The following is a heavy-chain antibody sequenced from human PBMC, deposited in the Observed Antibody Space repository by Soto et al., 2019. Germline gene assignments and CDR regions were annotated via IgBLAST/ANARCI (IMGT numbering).Heavy chain of an antibody. Sequence: SETLSVTCIVSGGSISSYYWSWIRQPPGKGLEWIGYIYYSGSTNYNPSLKSRVTISVDTSKNQFSLKLSSVTAADTAVYYCATTPLPGIAVAGKGLTFDYWGQGTLVTVSS. CDR3: ATTPLPGIAVAGKGLTFDY. J-gene: IGHJ4*02. CDR1: GGSISSYY. V-gene: IGHV4-59*01. D-gene: IGHD6-19*01. CDR2: IYYSGST.